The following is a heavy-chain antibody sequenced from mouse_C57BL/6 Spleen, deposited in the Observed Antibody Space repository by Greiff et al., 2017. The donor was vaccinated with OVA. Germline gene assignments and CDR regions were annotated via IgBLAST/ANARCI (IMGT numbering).Heavy chain of an antibody. CDR3: ARGLLRGYYFDN. CDR1: GYSITSGYY. Sequence: EVKLQESGPGLVKPSQSLSLTCSVTGYSITSGYYWNWIRQFPGNQLEWMGYISYDGRNNYNPSLKNRISITRDPSKNQFFLKLNPVTTEDTATYDCARGLLRGYYFDNWGQGTTRTVSA. D-gene: IGHD1-1*01. V-gene: IGHV3-6*01. J-gene: IGHJ2*01. CDR2: ISYDGRN.